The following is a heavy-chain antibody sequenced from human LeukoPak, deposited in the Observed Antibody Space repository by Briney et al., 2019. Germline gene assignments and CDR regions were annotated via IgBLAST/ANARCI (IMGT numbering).Heavy chain of an antibody. CDR2: ISTSSSTI. V-gene: IGHV3-48*04. CDR3: ARDGHYTIYELRFDY. Sequence: GGSLRLSCAASGFTFSSYGMNWVRQAPGKGLEWVSYISTSSSTIYYADSVKGRFTISRDNAENSLYLQMNSLRAEDTGVYYCARDGHYTIYELRFDYWGQGALVTVSS. CDR1: GFTFSSYG. D-gene: IGHD5/OR15-5a*01. J-gene: IGHJ4*02.